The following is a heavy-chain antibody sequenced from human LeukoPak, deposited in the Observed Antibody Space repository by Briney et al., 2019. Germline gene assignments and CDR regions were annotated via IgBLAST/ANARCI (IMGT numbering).Heavy chain of an antibody. CDR2: ISSSSSTI. CDR1: GFTFSSYS. J-gene: IGHJ4*02. Sequence: GGSLRLSCAASGFTFSSYSMNWVRQAPGKGLEWVSYISSSSSTIYYADSVKGRFTISRDNAKNSLYLQMNSLRAEDTAVYYCASAGDGYNDYWGQGTLVTVSS. V-gene: IGHV3-48*04. D-gene: IGHD5-24*01. CDR3: ASAGDGYNDY.